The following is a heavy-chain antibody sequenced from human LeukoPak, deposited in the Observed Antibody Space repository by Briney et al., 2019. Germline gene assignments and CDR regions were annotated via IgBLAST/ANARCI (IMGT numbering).Heavy chain of an antibody. Sequence: PSETLSLTCAVYGGSFSGYYWSWIRQPPGKGLEWIGEINHSGSTNYNPSLKSRVTISVDTSKNQFSLNLSSVTAADTAVYYCAREAHLWALGYWGQGTLVTVSS. CDR3: AREAHLWALGY. CDR2: INHSGST. V-gene: IGHV4-34*01. J-gene: IGHJ4*02. D-gene: IGHD3-3*02. CDR1: GGSFSGYY.